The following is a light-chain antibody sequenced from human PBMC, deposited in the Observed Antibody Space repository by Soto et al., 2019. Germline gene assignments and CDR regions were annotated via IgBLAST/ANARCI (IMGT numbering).Light chain of an antibody. J-gene: IGLJ2*01. CDR3: SSYAGSNNLKV. Sequence: QSVLTQPPSASGTPGQRVTISCSGSSSNIGSKTVNWYQQLPGTAPKLLIYSNNQRPSGVPDRFSGSKSGTSASLTVSGLQAEDEADYYCSSYAGSNNLKVFGGGTQLTVL. V-gene: IGLV1-44*01. CDR1: SSNIGSKT. CDR2: SNN.